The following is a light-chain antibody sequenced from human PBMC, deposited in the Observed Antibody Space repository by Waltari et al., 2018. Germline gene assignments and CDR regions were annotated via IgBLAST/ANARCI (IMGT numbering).Light chain of an antibody. Sequence: QSALTQPASVSGSPGQSITISCTGTSSDVGSYNLVSWYQQRPGKAPKLMIYEVNKRPAGVSKRFSGSKSVDTASLTISGLRAEDEADYYCCSFAGTTTYYVFGTGTQVTVL. CDR2: EVN. CDR3: CSFAGTTTYYV. J-gene: IGLJ1*01. CDR1: SSDVGSYNL. V-gene: IGLV2-23*02.